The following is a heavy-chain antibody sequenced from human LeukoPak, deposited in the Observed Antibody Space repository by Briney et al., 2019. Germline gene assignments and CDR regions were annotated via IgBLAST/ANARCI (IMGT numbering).Heavy chain of an antibody. Sequence: SGTLSLTCTVSGGFNSSYYWHWIRQPPGKGLEGIGYIYYSGSTNYNPSLRSRVTISVDASKRQFSLKLSSVTAADTAVYYCATDSAGEYYFWSGSPYYYYDYLDFWGKGTTVTVSS. CDR2: IYYSGST. J-gene: IGHJ6*03. V-gene: IGHV4-59*01. CDR3: ATDSAGEYYFWSGSPYYYYDYLDF. D-gene: IGHD3-3*01. CDR1: GGFNSSYY.